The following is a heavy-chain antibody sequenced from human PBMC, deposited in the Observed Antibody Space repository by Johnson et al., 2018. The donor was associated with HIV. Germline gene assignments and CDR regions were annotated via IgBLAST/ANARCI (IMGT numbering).Heavy chain of an antibody. CDR2: IRYDGSNN. CDR1: AFTFSSYG. J-gene: IGHJ3*02. V-gene: IGHV3-30*02. CDR3: AKAFPYCTGGSCYPHRSPHDAFDI. D-gene: IGHD2-15*01. Sequence: QVQLVESGGGVVQPGGSPRLSCASSAFTFSSYGMHWVRQAPGKGLEWVAFIRYDGSNNYYADSVQGRFTISRDNSKNTLYLQMNSLRAEDTAVYYCAKAFPYCTGGSCYPHRSPHDAFDIWGQGTMVTVSS.